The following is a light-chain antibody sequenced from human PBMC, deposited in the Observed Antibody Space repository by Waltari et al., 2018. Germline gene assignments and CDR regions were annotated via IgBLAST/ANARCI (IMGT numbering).Light chain of an antibody. CDR1: QSISRNY. V-gene: IGKV3-20*01. J-gene: IGKJ2*01. Sequence: EILLTQSPGTLSLSPGERAALSCRASQSISRNYLAWYQQKPGQAPRLLIYGASSRATGIPDRFSGSGYDTDFTLTVSRLESEDFGVYYCQQYGSSPLTFGQGTKVEIK. CDR2: GAS. CDR3: QQYGSSPLT.